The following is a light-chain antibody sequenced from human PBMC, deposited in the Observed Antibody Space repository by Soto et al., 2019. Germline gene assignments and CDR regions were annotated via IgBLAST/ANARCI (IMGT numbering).Light chain of an antibody. CDR1: QSVNSN. J-gene: IGKJ1*01. CDR2: YAS. Sequence: EIVMTQSPATLSVSPGERATLSCRASQSVNSNLAWYQRKRGQAPRLLIFYASTRAPGIPSGFSGSGSGTEFTLTISSLQSEDFAVYYCQQYNTWPWTFGQGTKVEIK. CDR3: QQYNTWPWT. V-gene: IGKV3-15*01.